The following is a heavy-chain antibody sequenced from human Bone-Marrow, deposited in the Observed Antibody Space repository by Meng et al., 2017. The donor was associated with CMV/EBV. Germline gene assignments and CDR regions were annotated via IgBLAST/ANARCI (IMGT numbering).Heavy chain of an antibody. CDR1: GFTFSSYE. CDR3: AVGHDSRKVAY. V-gene: IGHV3-53*01. CDR2: ICTGDTT. Sequence: ETLSLTCAASGFTFSSYEMNWVRQAPGKGLEWVSVICTGDTTHYADFVKGRFTISRDSSKNTLYLQMNSLRAEDTALYYCAVGHDSRKVAYWGQGTLVTVSS. D-gene: IGHD3-3*01. J-gene: IGHJ4*02.